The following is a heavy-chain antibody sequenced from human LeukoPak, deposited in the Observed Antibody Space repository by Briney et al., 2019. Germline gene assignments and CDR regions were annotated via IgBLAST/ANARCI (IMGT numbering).Heavy chain of an antibody. CDR2: IKPDGSQK. CDR3: VRDGPAFLDIDY. V-gene: IGHV3-7*01. CDR1: GFSFNGDW. J-gene: IGHJ4*02. D-gene: IGHD2-2*01. Sequence: PGGSLRLSCVASGFSFNGDWMNWVRQAPGKGLEWVANIKPDGSQKYYVDSVQGRFTISRDNAEKSRFLQMSSLRAEDTAVYYCVRDGPAFLDIDYWGQGTLVTVSS.